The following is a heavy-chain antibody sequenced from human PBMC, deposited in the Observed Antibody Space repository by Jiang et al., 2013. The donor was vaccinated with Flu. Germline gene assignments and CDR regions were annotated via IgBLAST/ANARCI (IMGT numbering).Heavy chain of an antibody. CDR2: IYMMESNK. Sequence: PGGSLRLSCAASGFTFSIYGMHWVRQAPGEGAGVGGSYIYMMESNKYYTDSVKGRFTISRDNSKNTLYLQMNSLRPEDTAVYYCAKALGSHTTGWYPGDYWGQGTLVIVSS. J-gene: IGHJ4*02. V-gene: IGHV3-30*18. CDR3: AKALGSHTTGWYPGDY. D-gene: IGHD6-19*01. CDR1: GFTFSIYG.